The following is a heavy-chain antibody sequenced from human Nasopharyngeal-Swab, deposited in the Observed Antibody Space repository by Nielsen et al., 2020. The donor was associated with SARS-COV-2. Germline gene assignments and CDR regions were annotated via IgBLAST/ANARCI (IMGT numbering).Heavy chain of an antibody. CDR2: ISSSTSYI. CDR3: ARDGFGESPYYYYYGMDV. V-gene: IGHV3-21*01. J-gene: IGHJ6*02. CDR1: GFTFSNYG. D-gene: IGHD3-10*01. Sequence: VGSLRLSCAASGFTFSNYGMNWVRQAPGKGLEWVSSISSSTSYIYYADSVKGRFTISRDNAKNSLYLQMNSLRAEDTAVNYCARDGFGESPYYYYYGMDVWGQGTTVTVSS.